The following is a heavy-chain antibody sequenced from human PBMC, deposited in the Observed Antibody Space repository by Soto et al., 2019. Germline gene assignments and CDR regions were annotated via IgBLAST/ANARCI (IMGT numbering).Heavy chain of an antibody. CDR3: ARDPSIAAANWFDP. CDR2: ISAYNGNT. D-gene: IGHD6-6*01. J-gene: IGHJ5*02. CDR1: GYTFTSYG. V-gene: IGHV1-18*01. Sequence: ASVKVSCKASGYTFTSYGISWVRQAPGQGLEWMGWISAYNGNTNYAQKLQGRVTMTTDTSTSTAYMELRSLRSDDTAVYYCARDPSIAAANWFDPWGPGTLVTVSS.